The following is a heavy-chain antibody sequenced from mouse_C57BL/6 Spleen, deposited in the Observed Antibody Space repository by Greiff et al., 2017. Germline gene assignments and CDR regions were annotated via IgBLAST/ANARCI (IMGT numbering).Heavy chain of an antibody. J-gene: IGHJ2*01. Sequence: QVQLKESGAELVRPGASVKLSCKASGYTFTDYYINWVKQRPGQGLEWIARIYPGSGNTYYNEKFKGKATLTAEKSSSTAYMQLSSLTSEDSAVYFCATTTVVAWYFDYWGQGTTLTVSS. D-gene: IGHD1-1*01. CDR1: GYTFTDYY. CDR2: IYPGSGNT. CDR3: ATTTVVAWYFDY. V-gene: IGHV1-76*01.